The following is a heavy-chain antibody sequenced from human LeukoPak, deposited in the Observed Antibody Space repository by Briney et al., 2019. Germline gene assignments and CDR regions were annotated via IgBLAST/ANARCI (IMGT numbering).Heavy chain of an antibody. CDR3: ARGGYCGGDCYFFPPLGYYYYMDV. J-gene: IGHJ6*03. D-gene: IGHD2-21*02. Sequence: GGSLRLSCAASGFTFSSYGMHWVRQAPGKGLEWVAFIRYDGSNKYYADSVKGRFTISRDNSKNTLYLQMNSLRAEDTAVYYCARGGYCGGDCYFFPPLGYYYYMDVWGKGTTVTVSS. CDR2: IRYDGSNK. CDR1: GFTFSSYG. V-gene: IGHV3-30*02.